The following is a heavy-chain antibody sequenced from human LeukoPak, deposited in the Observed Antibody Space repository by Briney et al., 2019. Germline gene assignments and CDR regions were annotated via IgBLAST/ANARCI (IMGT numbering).Heavy chain of an antibody. CDR2: IYPADSDT. Sequence: GESLKISCKGSGYSFTKYWIVWVRQMPGKGLEYMGIIYPADSDTRYSQSFQGQVTISADKSISTAYLQWSSLKASDTAMYYCARHRPTSNDAFDIWGQGTMVTVSS. D-gene: IGHD1-26*01. CDR1: GYSFTKYW. V-gene: IGHV5-51*01. CDR3: ARHRPTSNDAFDI. J-gene: IGHJ3*02.